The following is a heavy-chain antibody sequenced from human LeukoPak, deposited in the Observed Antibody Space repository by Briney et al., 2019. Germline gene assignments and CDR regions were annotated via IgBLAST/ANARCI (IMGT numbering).Heavy chain of an antibody. CDR3: AKHYYDILTGYYG. CDR2: ISGSAGGT. CDR1: GFTLSSYM. J-gene: IGHJ4*02. D-gene: IGHD3-9*01. Sequence: GGSLRLSCVASGFTLSSYMMSWVRQAPGKGLEWVSGISGSAGGTFYSDSVKGRFTISRDNSKNTLYLQMNSLRAEDTAVYYCAKHYYDILTGYYGWGQGTLVTVSS. V-gene: IGHV3-23*01.